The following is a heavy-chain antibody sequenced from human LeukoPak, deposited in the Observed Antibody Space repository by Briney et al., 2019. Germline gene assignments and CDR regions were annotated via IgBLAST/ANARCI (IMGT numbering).Heavy chain of an antibody. D-gene: IGHD3-9*01. CDR2: ISGSGGGT. CDR3: AKSLTGYFRGFDC. J-gene: IGHJ4*02. CDR1: GFTFSTYA. V-gene: IGHV3-23*01. Sequence: PGGSLRLSCAASGFTFSTYAMSWVRQAPGKGLEWVSAISGSGGGTLYANSLKGRFTISRDNSRDTLYLQMNSLRAEDTAVYYCAKSLTGYFRGFDCWGQGILVTVSS.